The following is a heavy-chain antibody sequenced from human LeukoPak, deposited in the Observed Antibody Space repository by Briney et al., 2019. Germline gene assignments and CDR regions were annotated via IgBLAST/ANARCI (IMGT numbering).Heavy chain of an antibody. Sequence: GGSLRLSLPAPESTFSTKPRSWFPQPPGKGLSWASAFMGSGGSTYYADSVKGRFTISRDNSKNTLYLQMNSLRAEDTAVYYCAKVLGRSSSWYGSGYFDYWGQGTLVTVSS. J-gene: IGHJ4*02. D-gene: IGHD6-13*01. CDR1: ESTFSTKP. V-gene: IGHV3-23*01. CDR3: AKVLGRSSSWYGSGYFDY. CDR2: FMGSGGST.